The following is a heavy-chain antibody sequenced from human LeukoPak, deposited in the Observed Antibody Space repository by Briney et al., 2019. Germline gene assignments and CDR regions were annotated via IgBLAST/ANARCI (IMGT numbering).Heavy chain of an antibody. V-gene: IGHV3-7*01. J-gene: IGHJ4*02. Sequence: GGSLRLCCVASGFTFSTHWVSWVRQAPGKGLEWVANIKEDGSTTDYVDSVKGRFTISRDNAKNSVFLQMNSLRAEDTAVYYCAPQTMILVLGGQGTLVTVSS. CDR3: APQTMILVL. CDR2: IKEDGSTT. D-gene: IGHD3-22*01. CDR1: GFTFSTHW.